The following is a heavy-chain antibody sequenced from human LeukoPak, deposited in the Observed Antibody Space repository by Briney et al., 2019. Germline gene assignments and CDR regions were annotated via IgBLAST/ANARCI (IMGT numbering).Heavy chain of an antibody. J-gene: IGHJ6*02. V-gene: IGHV4-30-2*01. CDR2: IYHSGST. CDR3: ARDQNDAYCSGGSCYSYYYGMDA. D-gene: IGHD2-15*01. CDR1: GGSISSGGYS. Sequence: TASETLSLTCAVSGGSISSGGYSWSWIRQPPGKGLEWIGYIYHSGSTYYNPSLKSRVTISVDRSKNQFSLKLSSVTAADTAVYYCARDQNDAYCSGGSCYSYYYGMDAWGQGTTVTVSS.